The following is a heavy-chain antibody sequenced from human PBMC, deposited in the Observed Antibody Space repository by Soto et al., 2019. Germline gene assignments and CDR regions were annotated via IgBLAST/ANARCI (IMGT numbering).Heavy chain of an antibody. J-gene: IGHJ6*02. Sequence: GETLKIPCEGSGFTFSTCCVAGWRQLPGKSLEWGGSIYPGDSDSTYNPSVKGQVTISADRSISTAYLQWNSLKASDTAMYSCARHNGYCSSTYCDGMDFCGQGTTVTVSS. V-gene: IGHV5-51*01. CDR1: GFTFSTCC. D-gene: IGHD2-2*03. CDR2: IYPGDSDS. CDR3: ARHNGYCSSTYCDGMDF.